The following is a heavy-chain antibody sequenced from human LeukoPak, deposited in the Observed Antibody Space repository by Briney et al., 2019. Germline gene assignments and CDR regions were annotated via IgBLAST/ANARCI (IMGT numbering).Heavy chain of an antibody. CDR3: ARVPSTLRRHEKQWLVINYYYYYMDV. D-gene: IGHD6-19*01. J-gene: IGHJ6*03. Sequence: SETLSLTCAVYGGSFSGYYWSWIRQPPGKGLEWIGEINHSGNTNYNPSLKCRVTISVDTSKNQFSLKLTSMTAADTAVYYCARVPSTLRRHEKQWLVINYYYYYMDVWGKGTTATVSS. CDR1: GGSFSGYY. CDR2: INHSGNT. V-gene: IGHV4-34*01.